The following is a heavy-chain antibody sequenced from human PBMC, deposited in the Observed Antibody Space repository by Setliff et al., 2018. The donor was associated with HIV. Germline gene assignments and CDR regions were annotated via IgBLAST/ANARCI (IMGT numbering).Heavy chain of an antibody. CDR3: ARDLVVVAPYYCFDP. CDR1: VHTFASYG. V-gene: IGHV1-18*01. D-gene: IGHD2-15*01. CDR2: ITAYNVDA. J-gene: IGHJ5*02. Sequence: ASVKVSCKASVHTFASYGIGWLRQAPGQGLEWLGWITAYNVDAPNAQKSQGRVTMTIDIPTTTAYMEMRSLTSDDTAVYYCARDLVVVAPYYCFDPWGQGTLVTVSS.